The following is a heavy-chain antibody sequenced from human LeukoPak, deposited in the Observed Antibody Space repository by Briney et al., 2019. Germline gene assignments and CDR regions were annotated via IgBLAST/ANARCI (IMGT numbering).Heavy chain of an antibody. V-gene: IGHV1-69*13. CDR2: IISILGTT. Sequence: SVKVSCKASGGTFSSYAISWVRQAPGQGLEWMGGIISILGTTKYAQKFQGRVTITADESTSTAYMELSSLRSEDTAVYYCATERGGNYGYFYYGMDVWGQGSTVTVSS. CDR3: ATERGGNYGYFYYGMDV. J-gene: IGHJ6*02. D-gene: IGHD1-26*01. CDR1: GGTFSSYA.